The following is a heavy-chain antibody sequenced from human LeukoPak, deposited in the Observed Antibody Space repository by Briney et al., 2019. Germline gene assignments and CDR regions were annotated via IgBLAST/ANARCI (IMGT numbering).Heavy chain of an antibody. Sequence: NPSETLSLTRSVSGGSISSNFWSWIRQPPGKGLEWMGYIYSSGSTKYNPSLKSRVTISVDTSKSQFSLKLSSVTAADTAVYYCARCRDEFGDYGFDFWGQGNLITVSS. D-gene: IGHD4-17*01. J-gene: IGHJ4*02. CDR3: ARCRDEFGDYGFDF. CDR2: IYSSGST. CDR1: GGSISSNF. V-gene: IGHV4-59*01.